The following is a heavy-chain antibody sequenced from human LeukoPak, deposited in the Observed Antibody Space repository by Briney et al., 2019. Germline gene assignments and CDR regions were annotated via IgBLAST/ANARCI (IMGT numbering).Heavy chain of an antibody. Sequence: PGGSLRLSCAASGFTFSSYGMHWARQAPGKGLEWVALISYDGNIKYYADSVKGRFTISRDNSKNTLYLQMGSLRTEDMAVYYCARGYTSSWSRYYFDFRGQGTLVTVSS. CDR2: ISYDGNIK. J-gene: IGHJ4*02. CDR3: ARGYTSSWSRYYFDF. CDR1: GFTFSSYG. D-gene: IGHD6-13*01. V-gene: IGHV3-30*03.